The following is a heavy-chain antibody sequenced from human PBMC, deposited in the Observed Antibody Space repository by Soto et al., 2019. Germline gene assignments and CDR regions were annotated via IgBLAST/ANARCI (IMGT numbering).Heavy chain of an antibody. J-gene: IGHJ4*02. CDR3: ARVGGSGWNFDS. Sequence: SETLSLTCAVYGGSFSGYYWSWIRQPPGKGLEWIGEINHSGSTNYNPSLKSRVTMSVDTSKNQFSLKLNSMTAADTAIYYCARVGGSGWNFDSWGQGILVTVSS. V-gene: IGHV4-34*01. CDR1: GGSFSGYY. D-gene: IGHD6-19*01. CDR2: INHSGST.